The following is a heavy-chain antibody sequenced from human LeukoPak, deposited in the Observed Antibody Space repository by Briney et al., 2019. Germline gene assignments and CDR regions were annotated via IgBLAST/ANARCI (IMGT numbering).Heavy chain of an antibody. J-gene: IGHJ6*02. V-gene: IGHV1-2*02. Sequence: GASVKVSCKTSGYTFSEYSIEWVRQAPGQGLAWMGWIKPTSGDTGYAQRFQGRVTLTRDTSRRAVYVELSTMTSDDPAVYHCPRKNLGLSHTWYYNFYGLDVWGRGTTITVSS. CDR3: PRKNLGLSHTWYYNFYGLDV. D-gene: IGHD1-26*01. CDR2: IKPTSGDT. CDR1: GYTFSEYS.